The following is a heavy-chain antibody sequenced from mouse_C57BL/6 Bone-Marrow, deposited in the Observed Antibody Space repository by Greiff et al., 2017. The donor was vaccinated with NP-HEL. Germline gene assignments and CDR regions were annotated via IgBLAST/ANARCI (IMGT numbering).Heavy chain of an antibody. CDR1: GYTFTSYT. V-gene: IGHV1-4*01. Sequence: QVQLQQSGAELARPGASVKMSCKASGYTFTSYTMHWVKQRPGQGLEWIGYINPSSGYTKYNQKFKDKATLTADKSSSTAYMQLSSLTSEDSAVYYCARYHYSNYAMDYWGQGTSVTVSS. CDR2: INPSSGYT. CDR3: ARYHYSNYAMDY. J-gene: IGHJ4*01. D-gene: IGHD2-5*01.